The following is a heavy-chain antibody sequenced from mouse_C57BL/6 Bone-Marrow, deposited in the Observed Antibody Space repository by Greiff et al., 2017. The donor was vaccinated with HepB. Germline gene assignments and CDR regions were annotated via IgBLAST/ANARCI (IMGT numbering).Heavy chain of an antibody. CDR1: GFTFSDYY. J-gene: IGHJ2*01. Sequence: EVNLVESEGGLVQPGSSMKLSCTASGFTFSDYYMAWVRQVPEKGLEWVANINYDGSSTYYLDSLKSRFIISRDNAKNILYLQMSSLKSEDTATYYCARERGYYFDYWGQGTTLTVSS. V-gene: IGHV5-16*01. CDR2: INYDGSST. CDR3: ARERGYYFDY.